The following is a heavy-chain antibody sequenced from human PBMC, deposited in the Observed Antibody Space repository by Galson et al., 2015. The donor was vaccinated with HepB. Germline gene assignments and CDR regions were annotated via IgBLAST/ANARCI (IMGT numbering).Heavy chain of an antibody. CDR2: ISWNSGSI. CDR3: AKETYYYDSSGFFDY. J-gene: IGHJ4*02. V-gene: IGHV3-9*01. Sequence: SLRLSCAASGFTFDDYAMHWVRQAPGKGLEWVSGISWNSGSIGYADSVKGRFTISRDNAKNSLYLQMNSLRAEDTALYYCAKETYYYDSSGFFDYWGQGTLVTVSS. D-gene: IGHD3-22*01. CDR1: GFTFDDYA.